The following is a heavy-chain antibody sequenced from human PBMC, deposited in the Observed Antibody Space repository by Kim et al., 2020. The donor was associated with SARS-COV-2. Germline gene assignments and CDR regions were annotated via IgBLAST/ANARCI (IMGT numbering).Heavy chain of an antibody. D-gene: IGHD2-2*02. J-gene: IGHJ3*02. CDR1: GFTFSDYY. V-gene: IGHV3-11*06. CDR2: ISSSISYT. Sequence: GGSLRLSCAASGFTFSDYYMCWIRQAPGKGLEWVSYISSSISYTNYADSVKGRFTISRDNAKNSLYLQMNSLRAEDTAVYYCARPGRYCSSTSGYNDAFDIWGQGTMVTVSS. CDR3: ARPGRYCSSTSGYNDAFDI.